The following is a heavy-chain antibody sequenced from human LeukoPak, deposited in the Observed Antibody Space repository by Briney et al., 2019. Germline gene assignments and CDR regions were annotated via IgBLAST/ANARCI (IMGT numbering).Heavy chain of an antibody. Sequence: PGGSLRLSCAASRFTFSSYGMHWVRQAPGKGLEWVAFIRYDGSNKYYADSVKGRFTISRDNSKNTLYLQMNSLRAEATAVYYCAKDYGSGSYFDYWGQGTLVTVST. CDR3: AKDYGSGSYFDY. V-gene: IGHV3-30*02. J-gene: IGHJ4*02. CDR1: RFTFSSYG. D-gene: IGHD3-10*01. CDR2: IRYDGSNK.